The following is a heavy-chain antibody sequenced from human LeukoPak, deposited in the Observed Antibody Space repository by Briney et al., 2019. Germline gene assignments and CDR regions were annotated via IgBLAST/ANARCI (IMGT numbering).Heavy chain of an antibody. V-gene: IGHV3-7*01. J-gene: IGHJ6*03. D-gene: IGHD6-13*01. CDR3: ARVKQQLVRLLGRDTTYYYYYIDV. CDR1: GFTFSNYW. CDR2: IKQDGSEK. Sequence: QPGGSLRLSCAASGFTFSNYWMSWVRQAQGKGLEGVANIKQDGSEKQYVDSVKGRFTISRDNAKNSLFLQMNSLRAEDTAVYYCARVKQQLVRLLGRDTTYYYYYIDVWGKGTTVTVSS.